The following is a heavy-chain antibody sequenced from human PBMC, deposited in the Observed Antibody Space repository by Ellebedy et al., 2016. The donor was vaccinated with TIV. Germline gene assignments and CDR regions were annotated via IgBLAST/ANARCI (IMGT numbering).Heavy chain of an antibody. D-gene: IGHD6-6*01. CDR2: SYNDGGT. J-gene: IGHJ4*02. CDR3: VKGMYRSSPDDY. V-gene: IGHV3-53*01. CDR1: GFTFSSYW. Sequence: GESLKISCAASGFTFSSYWVSWVRQAPGKRLKWVSVSYNDGGTYYADSVKGQFTITRDNSKNTLYLQMNSLRAEDTAVYYCVKGMYRSSPDDYWGQGTLVTVSS.